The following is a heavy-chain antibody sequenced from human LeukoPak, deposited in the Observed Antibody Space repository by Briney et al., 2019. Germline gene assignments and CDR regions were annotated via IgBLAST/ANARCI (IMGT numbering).Heavy chain of an antibody. CDR3: ASTRYCSSTSCYVPRFDY. CDR1: GFTVSSNY. J-gene: IGHJ4*02. Sequence: PGVSLRLSCAASGFTVSSNYMSWVRQARGKGLEWVSVIYSGGSTYYADSVKGRFTISRDNSKNTLYLQMNSLRAEDTAVYYCASTRYCSSTSCYVPRFDYWGQGTLVTVSS. CDR2: IYSGGST. V-gene: IGHV3-66*01. D-gene: IGHD2-2*01.